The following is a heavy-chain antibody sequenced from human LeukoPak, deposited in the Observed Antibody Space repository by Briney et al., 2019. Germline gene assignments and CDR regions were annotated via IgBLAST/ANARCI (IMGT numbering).Heavy chain of an antibody. CDR2: IYYSGST. V-gene: IGHV4-30-4*08. CDR3: ARAPYYYDSSLDAFDI. J-gene: IGHJ3*02. Sequence: TFGDYAMSWVRQAPGKGLEWIGYIYYSGSTYYNPSLKSRVTISVDTSKNQFSLKLSSVTAADTAVYYCARAPYYYDSSLDAFDIWGQGTMVTVSS. D-gene: IGHD3-22*01. CDR1: TFGDYA.